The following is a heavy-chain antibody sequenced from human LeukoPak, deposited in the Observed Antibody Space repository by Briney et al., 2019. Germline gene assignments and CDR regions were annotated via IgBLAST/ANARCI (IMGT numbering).Heavy chain of an antibody. D-gene: IGHD1-26*01. CDR1: GDSIDSYY. Sequence: PLETLSLTGTVSGDSIDSYYWSWIRQPPGEGLQWIGYVFYSGPTNYDASLKSRVAISVDRSKNQFSLKLTSVSAADTAVYYCAGRSARYFDSWGQGTPVTVSS. J-gene: IGHJ4*02. V-gene: IGHV4-59*01. CDR2: VFYSGPT. CDR3: AGRSARYFDS.